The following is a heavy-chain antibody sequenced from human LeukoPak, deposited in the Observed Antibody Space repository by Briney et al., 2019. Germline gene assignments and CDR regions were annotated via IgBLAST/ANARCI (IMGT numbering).Heavy chain of an antibody. Sequence: PGRSLRLSCAASGFTFDDYAMPWVRQAPGKGLEWVSGISWNSGSIGYADSVKGRFTISRDNAKNSLYLQMNSLRAEDTALYYCAKDSGRAAAGNFDYWGQGTLVTVSS. J-gene: IGHJ4*02. CDR1: GFTFDDYA. V-gene: IGHV3-9*01. CDR2: ISWNSGSI. CDR3: AKDSGRAAAGNFDY. D-gene: IGHD6-13*01.